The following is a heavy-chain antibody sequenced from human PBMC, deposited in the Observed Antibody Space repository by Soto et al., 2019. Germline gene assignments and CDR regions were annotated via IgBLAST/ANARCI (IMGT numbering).Heavy chain of an antibody. J-gene: IGHJ3*02. Sequence: ASVKVSCKASGYTFTGYYMHWVRQAPGQGLEWMGWINPNSGGTNYAQKFQGWVTMTRDTSTSTVYMELSSLRSEDTAVYYCARDLDSSGWKAFDIWGQGTMVTVSS. CDR1: GYTFTGYY. CDR3: ARDLDSSGWKAFDI. D-gene: IGHD6-19*01. CDR2: INPNSGGT. V-gene: IGHV1-2*04.